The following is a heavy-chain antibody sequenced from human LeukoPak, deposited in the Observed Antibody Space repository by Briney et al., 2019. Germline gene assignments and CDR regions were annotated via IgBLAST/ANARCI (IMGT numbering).Heavy chain of an antibody. Sequence: ASVKVSCKASGYTFRGNYIHWLRQAPGQGLEWMGWIDANNGDTKSAQKFQGRVTMSREKSISTAYMDLSSLSPDDAAVYYCARDPSSVTLYFFDYWGQGTLVTVSS. V-gene: IGHV1-2*02. CDR1: GYTFRGNY. CDR3: ARDPSSVTLYFFDY. D-gene: IGHD4-11*01. J-gene: IGHJ4*02. CDR2: IDANNGDT.